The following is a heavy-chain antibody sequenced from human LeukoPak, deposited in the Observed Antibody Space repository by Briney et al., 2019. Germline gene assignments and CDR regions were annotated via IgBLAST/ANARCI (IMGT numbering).Heavy chain of an antibody. D-gene: IGHD1-26*01. V-gene: IGHV3-23*01. CDR3: AKAPFLDGSYAHAFVI. J-gene: IGHJ3*02. CDR1: GFTFSSYA. Sequence: PGGSLRLSCAASGFTFSSYAMSWVRQAPGKGLEWVSAISGSGGSTYYADSVKGRFTISRDNSKNTLYLQMNSLRAEDTAVYYCAKAPFLDGSYAHAFVISGQGTTVTVSS. CDR2: ISGSGGST.